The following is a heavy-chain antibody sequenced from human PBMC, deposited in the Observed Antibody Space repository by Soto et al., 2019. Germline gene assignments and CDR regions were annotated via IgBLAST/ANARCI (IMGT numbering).Heavy chain of an antibody. J-gene: IGHJ4*02. Sequence: QVQLVESGGALVKPGGSLRLSCAASGFTFGDYYMNWIRQAPGKGLEWRSYISGSSSDTKYADSVKGRITISRDNAKNSLYLQMNSLRAADTAVYYCARGVWRCSGEYWGQGTLVTVSS. D-gene: IGHD3-10*02. CDR1: GFTFGDYY. CDR3: ARGVWRCSGEY. CDR2: ISGSSSDT. V-gene: IGHV3-11*05.